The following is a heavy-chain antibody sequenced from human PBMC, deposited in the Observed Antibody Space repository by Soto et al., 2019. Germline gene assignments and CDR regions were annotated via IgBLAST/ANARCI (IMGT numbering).Heavy chain of an antibody. J-gene: IGHJ5*02. D-gene: IGHD6-19*01. CDR1: GLTSSSYA. V-gene: IGHV3-23*01. CDR3: AKDPLWGQWLEYGYLDQ. CDR2: ISNTGLTT. Sequence: EVQLLESGGGLVQPGGSLRLSCAASGLTSSSYAMSWVRQAPGRGLEWVAVISNTGLTTHYADSVKGRFTISRDNSKRTVYLQMNSLRVDDTAVYFCAKDPLWGQWLEYGYLDQWGQGNLVTVSS.